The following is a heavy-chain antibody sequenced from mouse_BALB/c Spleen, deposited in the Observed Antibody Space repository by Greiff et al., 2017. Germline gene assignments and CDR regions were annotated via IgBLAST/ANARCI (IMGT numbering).Heavy chain of an antibody. V-gene: IGHV1-54*01. CDR3: ARYYGCEGRGWFAY. CDR1: GYAFTNYL. Sequence: QVQLQQSGAELVRPGTSVKVSCKASGYAFTNYLIEWVKQRPGQGLEWIGVINPGSGGTNYNEKFKGKATLTADKSSSTAYMQLSSLTSDDSAVYFCARYYGCEGRGWFAYWGQGTLVTVSA. CDR2: INPGSGGT. D-gene: IGHD2-2*01. J-gene: IGHJ3*01.